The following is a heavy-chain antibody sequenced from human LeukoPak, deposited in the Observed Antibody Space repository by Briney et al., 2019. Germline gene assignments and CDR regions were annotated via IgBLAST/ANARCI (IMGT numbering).Heavy chain of an antibody. V-gene: IGHV3-23*01. CDR3: AKDLGRYRNNYFDY. CDR2: ISGSGGGT. CDR1: GFTFNSYA. Sequence: GGSLRPSCAASGFTFNSYAMSWVRQAPEKGLEWVATISGSGGGTYYADSVKGRFTISRDDSKNTLYLQMNSLRAEDTAVYYCAKDLGRYRNNYFDYWGQGTLVTVSS. D-gene: IGHD1-26*01. J-gene: IGHJ4*02.